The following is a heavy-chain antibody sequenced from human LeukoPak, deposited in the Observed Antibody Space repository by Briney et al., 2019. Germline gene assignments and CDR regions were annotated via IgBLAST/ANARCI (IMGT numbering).Heavy chain of an antibody. J-gene: IGHJ2*01. CDR1: GFTFSSYW. Sequence: PGGSLRLSCAASGFTFSSYWMSWVRQAPGKGLEWVANIKQDGSEKYYVASVKGRFTISRDNAKNSLYLQMNSLRAEDTAVYYCAREGYSSGWYGPYWYFDLWGRGTLVTVSS. CDR3: AREGYSSGWYGPYWYFDL. D-gene: IGHD6-19*01. V-gene: IGHV3-7*01. CDR2: IKQDGSEK.